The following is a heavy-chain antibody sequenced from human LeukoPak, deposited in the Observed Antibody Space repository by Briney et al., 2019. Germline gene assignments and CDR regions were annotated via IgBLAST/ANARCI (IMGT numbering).Heavy chain of an antibody. CDR3: AHSLLITFGGVIVIRTFDY. CDR2: IYWDDDK. J-gene: IGHJ4*02. V-gene: IGHV2-5*02. Sequence: SGPTLVNPTPTLTLTCTFSGFSLSTSGVGVGWIRQPPGKALEWLALIYWDDDKRYSPSLKSRLTITKDTSKNQVVLTMTNMDPVDTATYYCAHSLLITFGGVIVIRTFDYWGQGTLVTVSS. D-gene: IGHD3-16*02. CDR1: GFSLSTSGVG.